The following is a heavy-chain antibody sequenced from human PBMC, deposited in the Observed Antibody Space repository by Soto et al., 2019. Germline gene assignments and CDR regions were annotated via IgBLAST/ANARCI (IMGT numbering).Heavy chain of an antibody. CDR3: AKPGIAAAGIDY. CDR2: IWYDGSNK. Sequence: GGSLRLSCAASGFTFSSYGMHWVRQAPGKGLEWVAVIWYDGSNKYYADSVKGRFTISRDNSKNTLYLQMNSLRAEDTAVYYCAKPGIAAAGIDYWGQGTLVTVSS. V-gene: IGHV3-33*06. J-gene: IGHJ4*02. D-gene: IGHD6-13*01. CDR1: GFTFSSYG.